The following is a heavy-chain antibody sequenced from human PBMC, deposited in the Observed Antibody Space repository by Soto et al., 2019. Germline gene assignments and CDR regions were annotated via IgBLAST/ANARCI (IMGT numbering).Heavy chain of an antibody. CDR2: ISSSSSYI. CDR3: ARAANTYCSGGSCYSGEPPAYMDV. CDR1: GFTFSSYS. D-gene: IGHD2-15*01. Sequence: GGSLRLSCAASGFTFSSYSMNWVRQAPGKGLEWVSSISSSSSYIYYADSVKGRFTISRDNAKNSLYLQMNSLRAEDTAVYYCARAANTYCSGGSCYSGEPPAYMDVWGKGTTVTVSS. V-gene: IGHV3-21*01. J-gene: IGHJ6*03.